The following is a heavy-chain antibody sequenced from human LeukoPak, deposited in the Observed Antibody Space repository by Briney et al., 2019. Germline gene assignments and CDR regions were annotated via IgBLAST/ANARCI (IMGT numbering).Heavy chain of an antibody. Sequence: GASVKVSCKASGYTFTGYYMHWMRQAPGQGLEWMGRINPNSGGTNYAQKFQGRVTMTRDTSISTAYMELSRPRSDDTAVYYCARGTITFGGVIVPGDAFDIWGQGTMVTVSS. J-gene: IGHJ3*02. D-gene: IGHD3-16*02. CDR1: GYTFTGYY. V-gene: IGHV1-2*06. CDR2: INPNSGGT. CDR3: ARGTITFGGVIVPGDAFDI.